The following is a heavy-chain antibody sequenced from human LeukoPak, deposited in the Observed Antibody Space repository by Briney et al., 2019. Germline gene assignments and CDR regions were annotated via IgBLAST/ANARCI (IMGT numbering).Heavy chain of an antibody. CDR3: ARGYRDGYVLDV. CDR2: FYYTGTT. J-gene: IGHJ3*01. Sequence: SETLSLTCTVSGGSINSYYWNWIRQPPGKGLEWIGYFYYTGTTNYSPSLKSRVTISVDTSKNQFSLKLSSVTAADTAVYYCARGYRDGYVLDVWGLGTMVTVSS. D-gene: IGHD5-24*01. CDR1: GGSINSYY. V-gene: IGHV4-59*01.